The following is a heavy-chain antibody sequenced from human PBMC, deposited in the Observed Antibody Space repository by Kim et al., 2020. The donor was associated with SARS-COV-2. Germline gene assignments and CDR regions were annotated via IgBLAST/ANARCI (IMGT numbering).Heavy chain of an antibody. CDR3: ARDLGDYVMDV. D-gene: IGHD3-16*01. J-gene: IGHJ6*02. Sequence: GGSLRLSCAASGFTVSSNYMSWVRQAPGKGLEWVSVIYSGGSTYYADSVKGRFTISRDNSKNTLYLQMNSLRAEDTAVYYCARDLGDYVMDVWGQGTTVTVSS. CDR2: IYSGGST. V-gene: IGHV3-53*01. CDR1: GFTVSSNY.